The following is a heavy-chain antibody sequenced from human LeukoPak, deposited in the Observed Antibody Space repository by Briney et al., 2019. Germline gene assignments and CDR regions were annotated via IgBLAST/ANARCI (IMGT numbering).Heavy chain of an antibody. CDR2: IYYSGSS. CDR1: GGSISSSSYY. CDR3: ARCNYYGMDV. J-gene: IGHJ6*02. Sequence: PSETLSLTCTVSGGSISSSSYYWGWIRQPPGKGLEWIGGIYYSGSSYYNPSLKSRVTISVDTSKNQFSLKLSSVTAADTAVYYCARCNYYGMDVWGQGTTVTVSS. V-gene: IGHV4-39*01.